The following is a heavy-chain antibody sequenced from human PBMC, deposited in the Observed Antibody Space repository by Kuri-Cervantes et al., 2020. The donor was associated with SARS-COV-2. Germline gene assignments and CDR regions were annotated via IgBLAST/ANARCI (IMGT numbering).Heavy chain of an antibody. Sequence: ASVKVSCKASGYTFTGYYTHWVRQAPGQGLEWMGWINPNSGGTNYAQKFQGRVTMTRDTSISTAYMELSRLRSDDTAVYYCAVYCSSTSCYNQWGQGTLVTVSS. J-gene: IGHJ4*02. CDR1: GYTFTGYY. CDR2: INPNSGGT. CDR3: AVYCSSTSCYNQ. V-gene: IGHV1-2*02. D-gene: IGHD2-2*02.